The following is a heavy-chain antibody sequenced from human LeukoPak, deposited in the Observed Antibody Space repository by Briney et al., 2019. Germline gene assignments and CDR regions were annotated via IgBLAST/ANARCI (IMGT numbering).Heavy chain of an antibody. V-gene: IGHV4-34*01. D-gene: IGHD3-10*01. CDR3: ATDMVRGANDY. J-gene: IGHJ4*02. CDR1: GGSFSCYY. CDR2: INHSGST. Sequence: PSETLSLTCAVYGGSFSCYYWSWIRQPPGKGLEWIGEINHSGSTNYNPSLKSRVTISVDTSKNQFSLKLSSVTAADTAVYYCATDMVRGANDYSGQGTLVTVSS.